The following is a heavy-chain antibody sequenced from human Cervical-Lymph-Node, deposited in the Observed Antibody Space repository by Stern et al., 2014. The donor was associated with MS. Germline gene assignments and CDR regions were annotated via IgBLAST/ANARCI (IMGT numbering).Heavy chain of an antibody. CDR1: GFSLSNSG. J-gene: IGHJ6*02. CDR2: MSFVGGNK. Sequence: VKLVESGGGVVQPGRSLTLSCAASGFSLSNSGMHWVRQAPGKGLEWEAVMSFVGGNKKYGATVKGRFSISRDMANNTLFLQMNSLRPEDTAVYYCMGVGDAMHVWGQGTPVIVSS. CDR3: MGVGDAMHV. V-gene: IGHV3-30*03.